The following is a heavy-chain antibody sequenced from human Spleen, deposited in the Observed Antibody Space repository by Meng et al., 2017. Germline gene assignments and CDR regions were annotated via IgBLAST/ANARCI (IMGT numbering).Heavy chain of an antibody. CDR2: INHSGST. D-gene: IGHD2-21*02. J-gene: IGHJ4*02. V-gene: IGHV4-34*01. CDR3: ARMGNCGGDCYSRHFDY. Sequence: VQLEQWGAGLLKPSETLSLTCAVYGGSFSGYYWTWIRQPPGKGLEWIGEINHSGSTNYNPSLKSRVTISVDKSKNQFSLKLSSVTAADTAVYYCARMGNCGGDCYSRHFDYWGQGTLVTVSS. CDR1: GGSFSGYY.